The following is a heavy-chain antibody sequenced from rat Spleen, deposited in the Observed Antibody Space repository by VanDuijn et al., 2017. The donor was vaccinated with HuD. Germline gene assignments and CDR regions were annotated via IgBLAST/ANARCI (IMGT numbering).Heavy chain of an antibody. CDR2: ITTGGGNT. Sequence: EVQMVESGGGLVQPGRSLKLSCAASGFTFSDYYMAWVRQAPTKGLEWVAYITTGGGNTYYRASVKGRFTISRDNAENTLYLQKDSLRSEDSATYYCTRDRILRSTGFDYWGQGVMVTVSS. J-gene: IGHJ2*01. CDR1: GFTFSDYY. CDR3: TRDRILRSTGFDY. D-gene: IGHD1-6*01. V-gene: IGHV5S23*01.